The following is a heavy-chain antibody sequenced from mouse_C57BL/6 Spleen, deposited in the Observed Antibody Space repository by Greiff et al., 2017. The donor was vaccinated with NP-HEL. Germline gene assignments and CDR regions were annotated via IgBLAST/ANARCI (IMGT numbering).Heavy chain of an antibody. CDR3: ARREGYGNYLYAMDY. J-gene: IGHJ4*01. Sequence: VHVKQSGAELVKPGASVKLSCTASGFNIKDYYMHWVKQRTEQGLEWIGRIDPEDGETKYAPKFQGKATITADTSSNTAYLQLSSLTSEDTAVYYCARREGYGNYLYAMDYWGQGTSVTVSS. V-gene: IGHV14-2*01. CDR2: IDPEDGET. CDR1: GFNIKDYY. D-gene: IGHD2-1*01.